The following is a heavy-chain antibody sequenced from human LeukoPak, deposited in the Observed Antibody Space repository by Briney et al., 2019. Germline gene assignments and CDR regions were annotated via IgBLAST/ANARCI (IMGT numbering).Heavy chain of an antibody. Sequence: PSETLSLTCTVSGGSISSSSYYWGWIRQPPGKGLEWIGSIYYSGSTYYNPSLKSRVTISVDTSKNQFSLKLSSVTAADTAVYYCARVGSSSWYRRWFDPWGQGTLVTVSS. CDR2: IYYSGST. V-gene: IGHV4-39*07. J-gene: IGHJ5*02. D-gene: IGHD6-13*01. CDR1: GGSISSSSYY. CDR3: ARVGSSSWYRRWFDP.